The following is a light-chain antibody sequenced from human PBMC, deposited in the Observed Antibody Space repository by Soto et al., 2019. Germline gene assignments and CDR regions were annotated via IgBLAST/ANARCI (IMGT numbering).Light chain of an antibody. CDR1: QGVSRY. V-gene: IGKV1-27*01. CDR3: QKYNSAPRT. J-gene: IGKJ1*01. CDR2: AAS. Sequence: DIQLTQSPSFLSASVGDRVAITCRASQGVSRYVAWYQQKPGKVPKLLIYAASTLQSGVPSRFSGSGSGTDFTLTISSLQPEDVATYYCQKYNSAPRTLGQGTKVDIK.